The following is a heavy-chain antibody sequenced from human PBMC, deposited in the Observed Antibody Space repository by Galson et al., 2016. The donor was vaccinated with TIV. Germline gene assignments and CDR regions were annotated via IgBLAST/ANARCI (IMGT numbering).Heavy chain of an antibody. J-gene: IGHJ4*02. CDR2: IYSDGNT. Sequence: LRLSCAVSGFSVISKYLSWVRQSPGKGLEWVSVIYSDGNTYYRDSVKGRFTISGDNSKNILYLQMNNLRADDTAVYFCAKDPLGGWFQNPFDYWGQGTLVTVTS. CDR1: GFSVISKY. D-gene: IGHD6-19*01. CDR3: AKDPLGGWFQNPFDY. V-gene: IGHV3-53*01.